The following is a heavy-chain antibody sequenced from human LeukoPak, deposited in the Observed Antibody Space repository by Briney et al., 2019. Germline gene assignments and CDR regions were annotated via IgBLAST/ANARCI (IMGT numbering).Heavy chain of an antibody. CDR1: GFTFSSYA. CDR2: ISYDGSNK. CDR3: ARGGSSFAPQDV. V-gene: IGHV3-30-3*01. Sequence: PGGSLRLSCAASGFTFSSYAMHWVRQAPGKGLGWVAVISYDGSNKYYADSVKGRFTISRDNSKNTLYLQMNSLRAEDTAVYYCARGGSSFAPQDVWGKGTTVTVSS. J-gene: IGHJ6*04. D-gene: IGHD6-6*01.